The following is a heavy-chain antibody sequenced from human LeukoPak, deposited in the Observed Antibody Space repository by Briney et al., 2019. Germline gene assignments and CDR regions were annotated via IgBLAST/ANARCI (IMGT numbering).Heavy chain of an antibody. D-gene: IGHD2-2*01. CDR3: ARDDLGGYCSSTSCHDGVFFDY. V-gene: IGHV1-46*01. CDR1: GYTFTSYY. J-gene: IGHJ4*02. CDR2: INPSGGST. Sequence: ASVKVSCKASGYTFTSYYMHWVRQAPGQGLEWMGIINPSGGSTSYAQKFQGRVTMTRDMSTSTVYMELSSLRSEDTAVNYCARDDLGGYCSSTSCHDGVFFDYWGQGTLVTVSS.